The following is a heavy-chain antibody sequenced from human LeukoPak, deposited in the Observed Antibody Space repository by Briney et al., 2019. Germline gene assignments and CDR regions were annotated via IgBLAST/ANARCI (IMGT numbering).Heavy chain of an antibody. J-gene: IGHJ4*02. CDR2: IYQTGST. D-gene: IGHD3-16*01. Sequence: PSETLSLTCAVSGYPIRSTDYWGWIRQPPGKGLEWIGSIYQTGSTYYNPSLKSRLTISLDMSKNQFSLRLSSVTAADTAVYYCAREGDNYDYVWGMAIEYYFDYWGQGTLVTVSS. V-gene: IGHV4-38-2*02. CDR1: GYPIRSTDY. CDR3: AREGDNYDYVWGMAIEYYFDY.